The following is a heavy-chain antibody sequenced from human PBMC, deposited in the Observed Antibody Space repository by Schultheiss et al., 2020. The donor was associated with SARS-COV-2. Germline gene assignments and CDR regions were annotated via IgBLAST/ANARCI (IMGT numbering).Heavy chain of an antibody. CDR3: ARVHIYFDY. J-gene: IGHJ4*02. Sequence: GGSLRLSCAASGFTFSDYYMSWIRQAPGKGLEWVANIKQDGSEKYYVDSVKGRFTISRDNAKNSLYLQMNSLRAEDTAVYYCARVHIYFDYWGQGTLVTVSS. CDR1: GFTFSDYY. V-gene: IGHV3-7*01. CDR2: IKQDGSEK.